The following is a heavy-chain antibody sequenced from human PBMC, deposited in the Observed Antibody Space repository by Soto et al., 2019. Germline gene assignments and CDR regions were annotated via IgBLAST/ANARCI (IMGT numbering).Heavy chain of an antibody. J-gene: IGHJ4*02. V-gene: IGHV1-69*01. Sequence: QVQLVQSGAEVKKPGSSVKVSCKASGGTFSTYSITWVRQAPGQGLEWMGGIIPIFGTANYAQKFQGRVTITADESTSTAYMELSSLRSEDTAVYYCARLYYDSSGYLYYFDYWGQGTLVTVSS. CDR3: ARLYYDSSGYLYYFDY. CDR2: IIPIFGTA. CDR1: GGTFSTYS. D-gene: IGHD3-22*01.